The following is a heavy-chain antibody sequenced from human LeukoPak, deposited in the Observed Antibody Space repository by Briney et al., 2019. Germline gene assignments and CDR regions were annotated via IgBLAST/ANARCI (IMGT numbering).Heavy chain of an antibody. J-gene: IGHJ4*02. CDR1: GFTFSSYS. CDR3: AKDLHWAFDY. D-gene: IGHD7-27*01. Sequence: GGSLRLSCAASGFTFSSYSMNWVRQAPGKGLEWVSSISSSSSYIYYADSVKGRFTISRDNSKNTLYLQINSLRAEDTAIYYCAKDLHWAFDYWGQGTLVTVSS. V-gene: IGHV3-21*04. CDR2: ISSSSSYI.